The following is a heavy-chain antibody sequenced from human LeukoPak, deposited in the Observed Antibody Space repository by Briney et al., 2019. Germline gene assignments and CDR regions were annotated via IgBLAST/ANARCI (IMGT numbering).Heavy chain of an antibody. D-gene: IGHD6-6*01. J-gene: IGHJ4*02. V-gene: IGHV4-39*01. CDR2: IYYSGST. CDR3: ARQRDSSPSRGY. CDR1: GGSLSSSSYY. Sequence: SETLSLTCTVSGGSLSSSSYYWGWIRQPPGKGLEWIGSIYYSGSTCYNPSLKSRVTISVDTSKNQFSLKLSSVTAADTAVYYCARQRDSSPSRGYWGQGTLVTVSS.